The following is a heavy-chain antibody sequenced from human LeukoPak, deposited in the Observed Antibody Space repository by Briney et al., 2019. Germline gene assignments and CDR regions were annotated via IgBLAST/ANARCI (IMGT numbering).Heavy chain of an antibody. CDR1: GFSFTTYA. D-gene: IGHD3-3*01. Sequence: GGSLRLSCAASGFSFTTYAMTWVRQAPGKGLEWVSAIRASGGSTYYADSVKGRFTISRDNSKNTLYLQMNSLRAEDTAVYYCAKDQVGRWSGWYFDYWGQGTLVTVSS. CDR2: IRASGGST. V-gene: IGHV3-23*01. CDR3: AKDQVGRWSGWYFDY. J-gene: IGHJ4*02.